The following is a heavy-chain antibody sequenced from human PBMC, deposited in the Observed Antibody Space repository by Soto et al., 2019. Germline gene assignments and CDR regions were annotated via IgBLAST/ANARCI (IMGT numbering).Heavy chain of an antibody. V-gene: IGHV4-59*08. CDR1: GGSISSYY. CDR3: ARHFSVGYFDY. CDR2: IYYSGST. J-gene: IGHJ4*02. Sequence: SETLSLTCTVSGGSISSYYWSWIRQPPGKGLEWIGYIYYSGSTNYNPSLKSRVTISVDTSKNQFSLKLSSVTAADTAVYYCARHFSVGYFDYWGQGALVTVSS.